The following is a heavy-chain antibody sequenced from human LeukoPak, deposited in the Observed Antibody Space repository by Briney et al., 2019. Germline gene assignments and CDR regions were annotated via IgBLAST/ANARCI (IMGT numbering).Heavy chain of an antibody. Sequence: GGSLRLSCAASGFTFSSYAMSWVRQAPGKGLEWVSAISGSGGSTYYADSVKGRFTISRDNSKNTLYLQMNSLRAEDMALYYCAKGGEMATISFFDYWGQGTLVTVSS. CDR1: GFTFSSYA. CDR3: AKGGEMATISFFDY. V-gene: IGHV3-23*01. D-gene: IGHD5-24*01. CDR2: ISGSGGST. J-gene: IGHJ4*02.